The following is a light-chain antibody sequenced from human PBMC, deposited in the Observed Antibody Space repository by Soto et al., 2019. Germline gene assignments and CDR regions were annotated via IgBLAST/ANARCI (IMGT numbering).Light chain of an antibody. CDR3: QQRSNWPIT. Sequence: DIVLTQSPATLSLSPGERATLSCRASQSVSSYLAWYQQKPGQAPRLLIYDASNRATGIPARFSGIGSGTDVTLTISSLETEDVAVYYCQQRSNWPITFGQGTRLEIK. CDR1: QSVSSY. J-gene: IGKJ5*01. CDR2: DAS. V-gene: IGKV3-11*01.